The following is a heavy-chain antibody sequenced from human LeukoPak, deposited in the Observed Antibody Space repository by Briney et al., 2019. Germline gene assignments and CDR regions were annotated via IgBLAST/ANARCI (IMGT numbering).Heavy chain of an antibody. D-gene: IGHD2-2*01. J-gene: IGHJ2*01. CDR3: ARDFSTPALRWYFDL. V-gene: IGHV1-24*01. Sequence: ASVKVSCKVSGYTLTELSMHWVRQAPGKGLEWMGGFDPEDGETIYAQKFQGRVTMTEDTSTDTAYMELSSLRSEDTAVYYCARDFSTPALRWYFDLWGRGTLVTVSS. CDR2: FDPEDGET. CDR1: GYTLTELS.